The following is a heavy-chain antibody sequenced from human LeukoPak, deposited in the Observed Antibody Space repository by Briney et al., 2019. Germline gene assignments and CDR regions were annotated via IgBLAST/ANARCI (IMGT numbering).Heavy chain of an antibody. D-gene: IGHD3-22*01. J-gene: IGHJ5*02. CDR1: GYTFTSYY. Sequence: ASVKVSCQASGYTFTSYYMHWVRQARARGRAWMGIFNSSDGSTSYAQKFQSRVTMTRDTPTSTVYMEPSSLRSQDTAVYYCARGGGYLDLGANWFDPWGQGTLVTVSS. CDR2: FNSSDGST. CDR3: ARGGGYLDLGANWFDP. V-gene: IGHV1-46*01.